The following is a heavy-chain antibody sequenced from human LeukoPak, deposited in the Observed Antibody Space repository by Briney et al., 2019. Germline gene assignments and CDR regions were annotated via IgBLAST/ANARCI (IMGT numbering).Heavy chain of an antibody. Sequence: PSETLSLTCAVSGGSISSGGYSWSWIRQPPGKGLEWIGYIYYSGSTYYNPSLKSRVTISVDTSKNQFSLKLSSVTAADTAVYYCARGSRGYSYGYRGGHYFDYWGQGTLVTVSS. J-gene: IGHJ4*02. V-gene: IGHV4-30-4*07. D-gene: IGHD5-18*01. CDR1: GGSISSGGYS. CDR3: ARGSRGYSYGYRGGHYFDY. CDR2: IYYSGST.